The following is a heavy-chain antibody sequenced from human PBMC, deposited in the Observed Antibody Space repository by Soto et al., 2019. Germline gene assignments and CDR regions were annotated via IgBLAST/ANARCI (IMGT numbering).Heavy chain of an antibody. Sequence: PGGSLRLSCAASGFTVNSNYMSWVRQAPGKGLEWVSVIYSGGSTYYADSVKGRFTISRDNSKNTLFLQMNNLRGDVTALYFCVRDQDTYGQAVFDSWGQGTLVTVSS. J-gene: IGHJ4*02. CDR2: IYSGGST. V-gene: IGHV3-66*01. CDR1: GFTVNSNY. CDR3: VRDQDTYGQAVFDS. D-gene: IGHD2-15*01.